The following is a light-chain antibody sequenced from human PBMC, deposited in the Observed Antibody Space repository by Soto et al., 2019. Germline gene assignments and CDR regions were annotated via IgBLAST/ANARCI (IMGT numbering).Light chain of an antibody. CDR3: SSYAGSNNFVA. Sequence: QPVLTQPPSASGSPGQSVTISCTGTSTDVGAYNYVSWYQQHPGRAPKLLIYEVDKRPSGVPDRFSGAKSGNTASLTVSGLQAEDEADYYCSSYAGSNNFVAFGGGTQLTVL. V-gene: IGLV2-8*01. CDR1: STDVGAYNY. J-gene: IGLJ2*01. CDR2: EVD.